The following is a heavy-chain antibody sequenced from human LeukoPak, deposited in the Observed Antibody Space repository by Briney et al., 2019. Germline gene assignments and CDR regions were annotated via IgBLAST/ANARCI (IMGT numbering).Heavy chain of an antibody. CDR1: GYTFTSYT. D-gene: IGHD2-2*01. CDR2: ILAGNGNT. J-gene: IGHJ4*02. V-gene: IGHV1-3*01. Sequence: ASVKVSCKASGYTFTSYTIHWVRQAPGQRLEWMGWILAGNGNTKYSQNFQGRVTITRDTSASTAYMELSSLRSEDTAVYYCARGGYCSSTSCLEFDYWGQGTLVTVSS. CDR3: ARGGYCSSTSCLEFDY.